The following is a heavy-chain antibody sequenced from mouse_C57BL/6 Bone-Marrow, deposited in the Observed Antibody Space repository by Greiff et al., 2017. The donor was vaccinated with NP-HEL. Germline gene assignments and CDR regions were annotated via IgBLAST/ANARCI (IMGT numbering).Heavy chain of an antibody. J-gene: IGHJ3*01. V-gene: IGHV1-55*01. D-gene: IGHD3-2*02. CDR1: GYTFTSYW. CDR2: IYPGSGST. CDR3: ARTQLRLPRPSFAY. Sequence: QVQLQQPGAELVKPGASVKMSCKASGYTFTSYWITWVKQRPGQGLEWIGDIYPGSGSTNYNEKFKSKATLTVDTPSSTAYMQLSSLTSEDSAVYYCARTQLRLPRPSFAYWGQGTLVTVSA.